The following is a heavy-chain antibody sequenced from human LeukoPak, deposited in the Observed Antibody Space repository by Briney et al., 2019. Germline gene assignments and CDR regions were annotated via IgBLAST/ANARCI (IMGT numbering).Heavy chain of an antibody. V-gene: IGHV3-23*01. J-gene: IGHJ4*02. CDR2: ISTSVSST. D-gene: IGHD3/OR15-3a*01. Sequence: GGSLRLSCAASGFTFSSYAMSWVRQAPGKGLEWVSTISTSVSSTFYADSVKGRFTISRDNSKSTLYVQMNSLRAEDTAVYYCAKRGTGYHFDYWGQGTLVTVSS. CDR1: GFTFSSYA. CDR3: AKRGTGYHFDY.